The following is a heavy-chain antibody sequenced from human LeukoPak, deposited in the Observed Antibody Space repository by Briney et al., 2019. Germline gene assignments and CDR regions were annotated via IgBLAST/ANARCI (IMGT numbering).Heavy chain of an antibody. CDR3: ARGRSYALRYFDWLHHFDY. CDR2: INHSGST. J-gene: IGHJ4*02. D-gene: IGHD3-9*01. V-gene: IGHV4-34*01. Sequence: PSETLSLTCAVYGGSFSGYYWSWIRQPPGKGLEWIGEINHSGSTNYNPSLKSRVTISVDTSKNQFSLKLSSVTAADTAVYYCARGRSYALRYFDWLHHFDYWGQGTLVTVSS. CDR1: GGSFSGYY.